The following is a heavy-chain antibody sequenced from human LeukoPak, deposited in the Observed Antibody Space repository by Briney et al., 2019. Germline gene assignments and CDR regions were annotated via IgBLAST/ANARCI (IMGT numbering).Heavy chain of an antibody. Sequence: GGSLRLSCAASGFTLSSYWMSWVRQAPGKGLEWVANIKQDGSEKYYVDSVKGRFTISRDNAKNSLYLQMNSLSAEDTAVYYCARTFYGDYDYWGQGTLVTVSS. D-gene: IGHD4-17*01. CDR1: GFTLSSYW. V-gene: IGHV3-7*01. CDR3: ARTFYGDYDY. J-gene: IGHJ4*02. CDR2: IKQDGSEK.